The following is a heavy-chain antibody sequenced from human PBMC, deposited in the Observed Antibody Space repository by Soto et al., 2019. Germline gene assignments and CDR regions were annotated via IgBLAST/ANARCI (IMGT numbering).Heavy chain of an antibody. D-gene: IGHD3-22*01. CDR1: GFTFSSYW. CDR3: ARGLGPAYYDSSGYHLSGY. V-gene: IGHV3-7*03. J-gene: IGHJ4*02. Sequence: GGSLRLSCAASGFTFSSYWMSWVRQAPGKGLEWVANIKQDGSEKYYVDSVKGRFTISRDNAKNSLYLQMNSLRAEDTAVYYCARGLGPAYYDSSGYHLSGYWGQGTLVTVS. CDR2: IKQDGSEK.